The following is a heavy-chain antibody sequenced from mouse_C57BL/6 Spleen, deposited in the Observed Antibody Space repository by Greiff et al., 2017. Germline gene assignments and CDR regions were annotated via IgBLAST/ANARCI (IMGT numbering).Heavy chain of an antibody. CDR1: GYTFTDYY. J-gene: IGHJ3*01. Sequence: VQLQQSGPELVKPGASVKISCKASGYTFTDYYMNWVKQSHGKSLEWIGDINPNNGGTSYNQKFKGKATLTVDKSSSTAYMELRSLTSEDSAVYYCARSNIEDWFAYWGQGTLVTVSA. CDR2: INPNNGGT. CDR3: ARSNIEDWFAY. V-gene: IGHV1-26*01.